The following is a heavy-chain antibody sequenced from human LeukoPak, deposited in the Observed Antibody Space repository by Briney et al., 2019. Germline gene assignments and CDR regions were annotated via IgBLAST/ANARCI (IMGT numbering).Heavy chain of an antibody. CDR2: IYYSGST. Sequence: SETLSLTCTVSGGSISSHYWSWIRQPPGKGLEWIGYIYYSGSTNYNPSLKSRVTISVDTSKNQFSLKLSSVTAADTAVYYCARGALGAWRYSGSYYGMDFDYWGQGTLVTVSS. CDR1: GGSISSHY. CDR3: ARGALGAWRYSGSYYGMDFDY. V-gene: IGHV4-59*11. J-gene: IGHJ4*02. D-gene: IGHD1-26*01.